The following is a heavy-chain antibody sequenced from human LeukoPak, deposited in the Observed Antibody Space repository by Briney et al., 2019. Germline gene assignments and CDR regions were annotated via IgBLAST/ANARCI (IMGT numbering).Heavy chain of an antibody. D-gene: IGHD6-13*01. CDR1: GGTFSSYA. Sequence: SVKVSCKASGGTFSSYAISWVRQAPGQGLEWMGRIIPILGIANYAQKFQGRVTITADKSTSTAYMELSSLRSEDTAVYYCARDKGSSPYSYYYYYYGMDVWGQGTTVTVSS. CDR3: ARDKGSSPYSYYYYYYGMDV. J-gene: IGHJ6*02. CDR2: IIPILGIA. V-gene: IGHV1-69*04.